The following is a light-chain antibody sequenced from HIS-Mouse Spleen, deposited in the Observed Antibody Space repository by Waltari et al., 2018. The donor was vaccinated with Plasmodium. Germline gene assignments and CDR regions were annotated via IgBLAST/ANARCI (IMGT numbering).Light chain of an antibody. CDR3: YSTDSSGNHRV. V-gene: IGLV3-10*01. CDR2: EDS. J-gene: IGLJ3*02. CDR1: ALPKKY. Sequence: SYELPQPPPVSVSPGQTARITCPGDALPKKYAYWYQQKSGQAPVLVIYEDSKRPSGIPERFSGSSSGTMATLTISGAQVEDEADYYCYSTDSSGNHRVFGGGTKLTVL.